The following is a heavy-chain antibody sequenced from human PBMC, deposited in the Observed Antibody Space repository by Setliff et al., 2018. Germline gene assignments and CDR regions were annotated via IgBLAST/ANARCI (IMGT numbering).Heavy chain of an antibody. CDR3: ARTIYGDCPVD. CDR1: GDSIYNHF. CDR2: IYYSGST. J-gene: IGHJ4*02. V-gene: IGHV4-59*08. Sequence: PSETLSLTCTVSGDSIYNHFWSWVRQPPGKGLEWIGYIYYSGSTNYNLSLKSRVTISMDTSKNQFSLKLTSVTAADTAVYYCARTIYGDCPVDWGQGTLVTVSS. D-gene: IGHD4-17*01.